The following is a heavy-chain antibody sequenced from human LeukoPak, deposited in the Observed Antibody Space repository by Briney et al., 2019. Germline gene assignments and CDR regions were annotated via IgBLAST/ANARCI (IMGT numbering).Heavy chain of an antibody. CDR2: ISSSGSTI. J-gene: IGHJ6*04. CDR3: AELGITMIGGV. D-gene: IGHD3-10*02. CDR1: GFTFSS. Sequence: PGGSLRLSCAASGFTFSSIHWVRQAPGKGLEWVSYISSSGSTIYYADSVKGRFTISRDNAKNSLYLQMNSLRAEDTAGYYCAELGITMIGGVWGKGTTVTISS. V-gene: IGHV3-48*03.